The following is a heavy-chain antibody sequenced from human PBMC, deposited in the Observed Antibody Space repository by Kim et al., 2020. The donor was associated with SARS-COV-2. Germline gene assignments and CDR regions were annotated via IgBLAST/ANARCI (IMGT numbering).Heavy chain of an antibody. CDR2: IKQDGSEK. D-gene: IGHD3-10*01. CDR3: ARDHPGSYYGPHDY. V-gene: IGHV3-7*01. J-gene: IGHJ4*02. Sequence: GGSLRLSCAASGFTFSSYWMSWVRQAPGKGLEWVANIKQDGSEKYYVDSVKGRFTISRDNAKNSLYLQMNSLRAEDTAVYYCARDHPGSYYGPHDYWGQGTLVTVSS. CDR1: GFTFSSYW.